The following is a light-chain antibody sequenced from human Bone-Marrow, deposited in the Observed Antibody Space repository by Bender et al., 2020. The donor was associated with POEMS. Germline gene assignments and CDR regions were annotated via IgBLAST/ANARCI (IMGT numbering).Light chain of an antibody. CDR3: AAWDDSLSGWV. J-gene: IGLJ3*02. CDR1: SSNIGSNY. Sequence: QSVLTQPPSVSGTPGQRVTISCSGSSSNIGSNYVYWYQQFPGAAPKLLINTNNQRPSGVPDRFSGSKSGTSASLAISGLRSEDEADYYCAAWDDSLSGWVFGGGTKLTVL. CDR2: TNN. V-gene: IGLV1-47*01.